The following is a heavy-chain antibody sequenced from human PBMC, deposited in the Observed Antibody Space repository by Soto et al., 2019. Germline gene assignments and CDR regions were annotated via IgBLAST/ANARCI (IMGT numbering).Heavy chain of an antibody. CDR1: GFTFSSYG. J-gene: IGHJ4*02. Sequence: GGSLRLSCAASGFTFSSYGMHWVRQAPGKGLEWVAVIWYDGSNKYYADSVKGRFTISRDNSKNTLYLQMNSLRAEDTAVYYCARDPDGRIAAAGYFDYWGQGTLVTVSS. D-gene: IGHD6-13*01. V-gene: IGHV3-33*01. CDR3: ARDPDGRIAAAGYFDY. CDR2: IWYDGSNK.